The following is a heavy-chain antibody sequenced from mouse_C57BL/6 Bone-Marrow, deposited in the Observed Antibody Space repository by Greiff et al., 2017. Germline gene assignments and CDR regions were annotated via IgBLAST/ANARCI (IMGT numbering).Heavy chain of an antibody. V-gene: IGHV1-19*01. CDR2: INPYNGGT. J-gene: IGHJ3*01. Sequence: VQLQQSGPVLVKPGASVKMSCKASGYTFTDYYMNWVKQSHGKSLKWIGVINPYNGGTSYNQKFKGKATLTVDKSSSTAYMELNSLTSEDSAVYYCARATTVVEDWGQGTLVTVSA. D-gene: IGHD1-1*01. CDR1: GYTFTDYY. CDR3: ARATTVVED.